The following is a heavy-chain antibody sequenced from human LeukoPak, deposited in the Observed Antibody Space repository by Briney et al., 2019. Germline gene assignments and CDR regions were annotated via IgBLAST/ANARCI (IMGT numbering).Heavy chain of an antibody. D-gene: IGHD3-22*01. CDR2: IYYSGST. Sequence: SETLSLTCTVSGGSISNYYWSWIRQPPGKGLEWIGYIYYSGSTNYNPSLKSRVTISVDTSKNQFSLKRSSVTAADTAVYYCARHSGGRNSSGEYWYFDLWGGGTLVTVSS. J-gene: IGHJ2*01. CDR1: GGSISNYY. CDR3: ARHSGGRNSSGEYWYFDL. V-gene: IGHV4-59*08.